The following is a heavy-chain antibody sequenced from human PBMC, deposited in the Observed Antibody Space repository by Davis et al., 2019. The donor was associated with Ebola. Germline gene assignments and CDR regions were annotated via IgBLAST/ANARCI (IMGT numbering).Heavy chain of an antibody. D-gene: IGHD3-3*01. CDR2: INHSGST. Sequence: MPGGSLRLSCAASGFTVSSNYMSWIRQPPGKGLEWIGEINHSGSTNYNPSLKSRVTISVDTSKNQFSLKLSSVTAADTAVYYCARRRITIFGVVIGTGIRGGMDVWGQGTTVTVSS. V-gene: IGHV4-34*01. CDR1: GFTVSSNY. J-gene: IGHJ6*02. CDR3: ARRRITIFGVVIGTGIRGGMDV.